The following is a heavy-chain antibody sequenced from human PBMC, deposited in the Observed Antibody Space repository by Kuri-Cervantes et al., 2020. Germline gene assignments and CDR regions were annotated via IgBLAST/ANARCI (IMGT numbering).Heavy chain of an antibody. CDR1: GGSFSGYY. D-gene: IGHD2-15*01. V-gene: IGHV4-34*01. Sequence: ESLKISCAVYGGSFSGYYWSWIRQSPGKGLEWIGEINHSGSTNYNPSLKSRVTISVDTSKNQFSLKLSSVTAADTAVYYCARGHCSGGSCYDYWGQGTLVTVSS. J-gene: IGHJ4*02. CDR2: INHSGST. CDR3: ARGHCSGGSCYDY.